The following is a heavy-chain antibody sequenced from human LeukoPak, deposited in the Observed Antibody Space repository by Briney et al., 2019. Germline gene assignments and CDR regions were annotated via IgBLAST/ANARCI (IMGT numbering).Heavy chain of an antibody. V-gene: IGHV1-2*02. CDR2: INPNSGGT. CDR3: ARARGVVPAAIRRRDYYYGMDV. J-gene: IGHJ6*02. D-gene: IGHD2-2*02. Sequence: ASVKVSCKASGYTFTGYYMHWVRQAPGQGLEWMGWINPNSGGTNYAQKSQGRVTMTRDTSISTAYMELSRLRTDDTAVYYCARARGVVPAAIRRRDYYYGMDVWGQGTTVTVSS. CDR1: GYTFTGYY.